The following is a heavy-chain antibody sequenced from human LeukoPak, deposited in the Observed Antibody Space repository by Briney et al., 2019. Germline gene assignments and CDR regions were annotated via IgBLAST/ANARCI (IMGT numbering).Heavy chain of an antibody. CDR1: GYISTGYY. CDR3: ARNYGCNPLEYFQP. V-gene: IGHV1-2*02. CDR2: INPNSGGT. D-gene: IGHD4-23*01. J-gene: IGHJ1*01. Sequence: ASVKVSCKVAGYISTGYYRHGVRQAPGQGLEWMGWINPNSGGTNYAQKFQGRVTMTRDTSISTAYMELSRLRSDDTAVYYCARNYGCNPLEYFQPWGQGTLVTVSS.